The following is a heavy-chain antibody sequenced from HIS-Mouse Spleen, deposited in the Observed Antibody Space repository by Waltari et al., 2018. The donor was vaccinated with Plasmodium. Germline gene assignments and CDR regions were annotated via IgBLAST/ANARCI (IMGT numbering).Heavy chain of an antibody. J-gene: IGHJ4*02. CDR2: INTSGST. CDR1: GGSFSGYY. CDR3: ARGSAAAGPFDY. D-gene: IGHD6-13*01. Sequence: QVQLQQWGAGLLKPSETLSLTCAVYGGSFSGYYCNWIRQPPGKGLELIGEINTSGSTNYNPSLKSRVTISVDTSKNQFSLKLSSVTAADTAVYYCARGSAAAGPFDYWGQGTLVTVSS. V-gene: IGHV4-34*01.